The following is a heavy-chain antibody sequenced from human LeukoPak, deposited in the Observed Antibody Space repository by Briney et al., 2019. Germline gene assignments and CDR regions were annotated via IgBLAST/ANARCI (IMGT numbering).Heavy chain of an antibody. Sequence: ASVKVSCKASGYTLTGYYMHWVRQAPGQGLEWMGWINPNSGGTNYAQKFQGRVTMTRDTSISTAYMELSRLRSDDTAVYYCARSGGFYDSSGYYGFDYWGQGTLVTVSS. CDR3: ARSGGFYDSSGYYGFDY. V-gene: IGHV1-2*02. CDR2: INPNSGGT. CDR1: GYTLTGYY. D-gene: IGHD3-22*01. J-gene: IGHJ4*02.